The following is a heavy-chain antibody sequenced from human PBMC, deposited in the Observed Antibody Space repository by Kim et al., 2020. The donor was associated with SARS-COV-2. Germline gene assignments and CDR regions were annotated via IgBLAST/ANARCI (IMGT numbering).Heavy chain of an antibody. CDR1: GGTFSSYA. D-gene: IGHD3-10*01. CDR3: ARDSKWNPGELFRFDY. Sequence: SVKVSCKASGGTFSSYAISWVRQAPGQGLEWMGGIIPIFGTANYAQKFQGRVTITADESTSTAYMELSSLRSEDTAVYYCARDSKWNPGELFRFDYWGQGTLVTVSS. CDR2: IIPIFGTA. V-gene: IGHV1-69*13. J-gene: IGHJ4*02.